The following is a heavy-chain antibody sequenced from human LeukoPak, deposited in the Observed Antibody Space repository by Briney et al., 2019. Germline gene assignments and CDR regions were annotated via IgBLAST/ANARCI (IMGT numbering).Heavy chain of an antibody. CDR2: VSGSGDNT. D-gene: IGHD4-11*01. Sequence: GGSLRHSCAASGFTFNNYAMTWVRQAPGKGLEWVSVVSGSGDNTNYADSVKGRFTISRDNSKNTLFLQMNSLRTKDTAVYFCARWGNDYSQFDSWGQGTLVTVS. CDR1: GFTFNNYA. J-gene: IGHJ4*02. V-gene: IGHV3-23*01. CDR3: ARWGNDYSQFDS.